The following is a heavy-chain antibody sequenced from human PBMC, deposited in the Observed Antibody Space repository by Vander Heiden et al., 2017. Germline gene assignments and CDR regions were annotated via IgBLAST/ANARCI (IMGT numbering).Heavy chain of an antibody. D-gene: IGHD2-2*01. V-gene: IGHV4-39*01. CDR1: GGSISSSSYY. CDR2: IYYSGST. Sequence: QLQLQESGPGLVKPSETLSLTCTVSGGSISSSSYYWGWIRQPPGKGLEWIGSIYYSGSTYYNPSLKSRVTISVDTSKNQFSLKLSSVTAADTAVYYCARHGNCSSTSCYAFSRAYNWFDPWGQGTLVTVSS. J-gene: IGHJ5*02. CDR3: ARHGNCSSTSCYAFSRAYNWFDP.